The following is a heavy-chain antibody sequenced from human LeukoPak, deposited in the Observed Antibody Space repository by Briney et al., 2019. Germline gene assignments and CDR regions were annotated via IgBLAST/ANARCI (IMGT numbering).Heavy chain of an antibody. CDR3: AKGPLSGSHYDFDY. V-gene: IGHV3-23*01. CDR1: GFTFSSYA. Sequence: KAGGSLRLSCAASGFTFSSYAMSWVRQAPGKGLEWVSAISGSGGSTYYADSVKGRFTISRDNSKNTLYLQMNSLRAEDTAVYYCAKGPLSGSHYDFDYWGQGTLVTVSS. D-gene: IGHD1-26*01. J-gene: IGHJ4*02. CDR2: ISGSGGST.